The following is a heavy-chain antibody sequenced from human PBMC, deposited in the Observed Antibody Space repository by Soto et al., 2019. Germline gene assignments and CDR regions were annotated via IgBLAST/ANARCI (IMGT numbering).Heavy chain of an antibody. V-gene: IGHV1-69*13. D-gene: IGHD1-1*01. CDR1: GGTFSSYA. J-gene: IGHJ6*02. Sequence: SVKVSCKASGGTFSSYAISWVRQAPGQGLEWMGGIIPIFGTANYAQKFQGRVTITADESTSTAYMELSSLRSEDTAVYYCARNLEGETGTSYYYYYGTDVWGQRTTVTVSS. CDR3: ARNLEGETGTSYYYYYGTDV. CDR2: IIPIFGTA.